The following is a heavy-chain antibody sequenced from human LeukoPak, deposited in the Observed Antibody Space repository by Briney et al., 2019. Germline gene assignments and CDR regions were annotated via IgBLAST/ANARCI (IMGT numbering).Heavy chain of an antibody. CDR1: GGTFSSYA. J-gene: IGHJ4*02. V-gene: IGHV1-69*13. CDR3: ARGLVAYCGGDCYSFDY. CDR2: IIPIFGTA. D-gene: IGHD2-21*02. Sequence: GASVKVSCKASGGTFSSYAISWVRQAPGQGLEWMGGIIPIFGTANYAQKFQGRVTITADESTSTAYMELSSLRSEDTAVYYCARGLVAYCGGDCYSFDYWGQGTLVTVSS.